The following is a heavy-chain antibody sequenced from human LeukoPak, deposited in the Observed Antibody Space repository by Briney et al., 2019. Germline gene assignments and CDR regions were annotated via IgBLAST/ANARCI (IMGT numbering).Heavy chain of an antibody. D-gene: IGHD1-26*01. CDR1: GDSVSSNSAA. V-gene: IGHV6-1*01. J-gene: IGHJ6*02. CDR2: TYYRSQWYS. Sequence: SQTLSLTCAISGDSVSSNSAAWNWIRQSPSRGLEWLGRTYYRSQWYSDYAVSVRSRITINADSSTNQFSLHLSSVTPEDTAVYYCATERSAGSGMDVWGQGTTVTVSS. CDR3: ATERSAGSGMDV.